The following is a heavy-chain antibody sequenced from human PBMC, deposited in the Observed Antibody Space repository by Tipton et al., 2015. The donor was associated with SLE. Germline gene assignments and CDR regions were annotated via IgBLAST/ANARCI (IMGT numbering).Heavy chain of an antibody. J-gene: IGHJ4*02. CDR1: GGSISSGSYY. V-gene: IGHV4-39*07. Sequence: GLVKPSETLSLTCTVSGGSISSGSYYWSWIRQPPGKGLEWIGELSHSGGTNYNPSIKSRVTISVDTSKNQFSLKLSSVTAADTAVYYCARGRRRDGYNRGYYGGQGTLVTVSS. CDR3: ARGRRRDGYNRGYY. D-gene: IGHD5-24*01. CDR2: LSHSGGT.